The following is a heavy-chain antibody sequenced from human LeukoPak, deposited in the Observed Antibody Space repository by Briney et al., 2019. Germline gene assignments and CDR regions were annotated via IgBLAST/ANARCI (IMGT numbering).Heavy chain of an antibody. CDR3: ARDHYYGSGSYSNWFEP. V-gene: IGHV1-2*02. J-gene: IGHJ5*02. Sequence: ASVTVSCKASGYTFTGYYMHWVRQAPGQGLEWMGWINPNSGGTNYAQKFQGRVTMTRDRSISTAYMELSRLRSDDPAVYYCARDHYYGSGSYSNWFEPWGQGTLVTVSS. CDR1: GYTFTGYY. CDR2: INPNSGGT. D-gene: IGHD3-10*01.